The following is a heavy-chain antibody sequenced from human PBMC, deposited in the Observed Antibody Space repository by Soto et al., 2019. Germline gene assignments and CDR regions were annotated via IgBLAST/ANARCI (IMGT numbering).Heavy chain of an antibody. D-gene: IGHD4-17*01. CDR2: INRHGDST. J-gene: IGHJ4*02. CDR1: GFGFDEYG. Sequence: EVYLVESGGGVVRPGGSLRLSCAASGFGFDEYGMSWVRQGPGKGLEWVSGINRHGDSTGYADSVTGRFTISRDNAKNSLYLEMNGLRAEDTAFYYCARDHRWGYEYGDYGDSWGQGTLVTVSS. V-gene: IGHV3-20*04. CDR3: ARDHRWGYEYGDYGDS.